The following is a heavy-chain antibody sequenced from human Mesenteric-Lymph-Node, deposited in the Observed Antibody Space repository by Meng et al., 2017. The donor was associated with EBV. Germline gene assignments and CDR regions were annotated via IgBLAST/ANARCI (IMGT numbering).Heavy chain of an antibody. Sequence: QVNLQEWGARLLKPSETLSLTCAAYGASFSGHYGGWMRQPPGKGLEWIGEIDPTGNTNYIPSLKSRVTISLDTSRNQLSLKLTSVTAADTAVYYCSIWDTGALQNYWGPGTLVTVSS. V-gene: IGHV4-34*01. CDR1: GASFSGHY. CDR3: SIWDTGALQNY. D-gene: IGHD5-18*01. J-gene: IGHJ4*02. CDR2: IDPTGNT.